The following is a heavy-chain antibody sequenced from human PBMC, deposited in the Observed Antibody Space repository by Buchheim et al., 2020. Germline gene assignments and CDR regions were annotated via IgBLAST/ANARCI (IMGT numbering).Heavy chain of an antibody. J-gene: IGHJ6*02. D-gene: IGHD2-2*01. V-gene: IGHV4-39*01. CDR2: IYYSGST. CDR3: AAGYCSSTSCLNYYYYGMDV. CDR1: GGSISSSSYY. Sequence: QLQLQESGPGLVKPSETLSLTCTVSGGSISSSSYYWGWIRQPPGKGLEWIGSIYYSGSTYYNPSLKSRVTISVDTSKNQFSLKLSSVTAADTAVYCCAAGYCSSTSCLNYYYYGMDVWGQGTT.